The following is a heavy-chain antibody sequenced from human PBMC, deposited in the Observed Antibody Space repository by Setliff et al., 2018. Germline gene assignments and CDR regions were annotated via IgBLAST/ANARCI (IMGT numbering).Heavy chain of an antibody. Sequence: SETLSLTCTVSGGSISISGYYWTWIRQHPGKGLEWIGYIYYSGSAYYNPSLKSRVSISVDTSKNQFSLNLSSVTAADTAVYYCAISTIFGVVSPTPDAFDIWGQGTMVTVSS. CDR3: AISTIFGVVSPTPDAFDI. V-gene: IGHV4-31*03. D-gene: IGHD3-3*01. CDR2: IYYSGSA. J-gene: IGHJ3*02. CDR1: GGSISISGYY.